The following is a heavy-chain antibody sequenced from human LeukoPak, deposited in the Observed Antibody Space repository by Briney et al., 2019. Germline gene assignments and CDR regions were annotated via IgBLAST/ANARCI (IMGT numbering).Heavy chain of an antibody. V-gene: IGHV3-11*06. J-gene: IGHJ4*02. CDR2: ISRNSYT. Sequence: GGSLRLSCAASGFTFSDYYMSWIRQAPGKGLEWVSYISRNSYTNYADSVKGRFTISRDNSKNTLYLQMNSLRAEDTAVYYCTRDTEYSSGWYYFDYWGQGTLVTVSS. CDR1: GFTFSDYY. D-gene: IGHD6-19*01. CDR3: TRDTEYSSGWYYFDY.